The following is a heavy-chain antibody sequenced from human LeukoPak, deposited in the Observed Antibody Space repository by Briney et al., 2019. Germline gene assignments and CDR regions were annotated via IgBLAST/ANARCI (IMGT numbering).Heavy chain of an antibody. CDR3: ARTYCSGGSCYSPFDY. V-gene: IGHV3-33*01. J-gene: IGHJ4*02. Sequence: GGSLRLSRAASGFTFSSYGMHWVRQAPGKGLEWVAVIWYNGRYRSYGDSVKGRITISRDNSKNTLYLQMNSLRAEDTAVYYCARTYCSGGSCYSPFDYWGQGTLVTVSS. CDR2: IWYNGRYR. CDR1: GFTFSSYG. D-gene: IGHD2-15*01.